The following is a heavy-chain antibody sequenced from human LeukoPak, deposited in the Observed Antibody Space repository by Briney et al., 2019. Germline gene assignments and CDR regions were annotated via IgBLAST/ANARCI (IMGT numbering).Heavy chain of an antibody. V-gene: IGHV5-51*01. CDR1: GSPFTSYW. J-gene: IGHJ4*02. CDR2: IYPGDSVT. CDR3: ARRGDGYNLNFDY. Sequence: GESREISCQGPGSPFTSYWSGWVRQMPGKGLEWMGIIYPGDSVTSYSPSLKGRVTISADKSISTAYPQWSSMKASDTAMYYCARRGDGYNLNFDYWGQGTLVTVSS. D-gene: IGHD5-24*01.